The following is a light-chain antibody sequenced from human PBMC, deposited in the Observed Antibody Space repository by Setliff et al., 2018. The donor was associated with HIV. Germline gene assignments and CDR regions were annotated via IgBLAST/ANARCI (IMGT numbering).Light chain of an antibody. CDR3: YSAADNNWV. V-gene: IGLV3-21*01. CDR2: YDH. Sequence: SYELTQRPSVSVAPGKTARITCGGDNIGIKSVHWYQQKPGQAPVVVMYYDHDRPSWIPERFSGSNSGNTATLTISGAHVDDEADYYCYSAADNNWVFGGGTRSPS. J-gene: IGLJ3*02. CDR1: NIGIKS.